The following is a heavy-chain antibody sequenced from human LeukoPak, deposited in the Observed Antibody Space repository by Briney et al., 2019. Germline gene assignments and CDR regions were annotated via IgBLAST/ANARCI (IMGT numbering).Heavy chain of an antibody. CDR2: IYYSGST. CDR3: ARDNVVVPSAILGEWYFDY. V-gene: IGHV4-61*01. Sequence: PSQTLSLTCTVSGGSINSGNYYWSWIRQPPGKGLECIGYIYYSGSTNYNPSLKSRVTISVDTSKNQFSLKLSSVTAADTAVYYCARDNVVVPSAILGEWYFDYWGQGTLVTVSS. J-gene: IGHJ4*02. CDR1: GGSINSGNYY. D-gene: IGHD2-2*01.